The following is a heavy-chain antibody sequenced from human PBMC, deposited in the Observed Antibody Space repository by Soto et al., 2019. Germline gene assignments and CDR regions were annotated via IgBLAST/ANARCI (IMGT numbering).Heavy chain of an antibody. CDR2: ISHSGST. V-gene: IGHV4-4*02. CDR1: GNSINSSHW. J-gene: IGHJ4*02. Sequence: PXETLSLTCAVSGNSINSSHWWNWVRQPPGKGLEWIGQISHSGSTNYNPSLTSRVTRSVDKSKNHFSLKVTSVTASDTAVYYCAARHFRSGPRSDTRLDSWRQGTLAIVSS. D-gene: IGHD3-3*02. CDR3: AARHFRSGPRSDTRLDS.